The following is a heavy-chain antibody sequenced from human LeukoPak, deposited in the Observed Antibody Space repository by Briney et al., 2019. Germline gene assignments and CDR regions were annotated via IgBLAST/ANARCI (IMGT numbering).Heavy chain of an antibody. Sequence: SETLSLTCAVYGGSFSGYYWSWIRQPPGKGLEWIGEINHGGSTNYNPSLKSRVTISVDTSKNQFSLKLSSVTAADTAVYYCARGSSDVLLWFGELLSSTYYYGMDVWGKGTTVTVSS. CDR3: ARGSSDVLLWFGELLSSTYYYGMDV. CDR2: INHGGST. CDR1: GGSFSGYY. V-gene: IGHV4-34*01. J-gene: IGHJ6*04. D-gene: IGHD3-10*01.